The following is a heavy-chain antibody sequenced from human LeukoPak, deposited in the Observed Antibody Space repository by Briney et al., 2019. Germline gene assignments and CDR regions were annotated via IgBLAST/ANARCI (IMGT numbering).Heavy chain of an antibody. Sequence: ASVKVSCKASGYTFTGYYMHWVRQAPGQGLEWMGRINPNSGGTNYAQKFQGRVTMTRDTSISTAYMELSRLRSDDTAVYYCARARNVVVPANDAFDIWGQGTMVTVSS. D-gene: IGHD2-2*01. V-gene: IGHV1-2*06. CDR3: ARARNVVVPANDAFDI. CDR1: GYTFTGYY. J-gene: IGHJ3*02. CDR2: INPNSGGT.